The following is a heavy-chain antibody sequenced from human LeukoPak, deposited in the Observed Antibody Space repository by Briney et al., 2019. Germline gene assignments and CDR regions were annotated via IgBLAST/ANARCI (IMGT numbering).Heavy chain of an antibody. CDR1: GGSFSGYY. Sequence: SETLSLTCADYGGSFSGYYWSWIRQPPGKGLEWIGEINHSGSTNYNPSLKSRVTISVDTSKNQFSLKLSSVTAADTAVYYCARVVFWSGYHYFDYWGQGTLVTVSS. V-gene: IGHV4-34*01. J-gene: IGHJ4*02. CDR3: ARVVFWSGYHYFDY. CDR2: INHSGST. D-gene: IGHD3-3*01.